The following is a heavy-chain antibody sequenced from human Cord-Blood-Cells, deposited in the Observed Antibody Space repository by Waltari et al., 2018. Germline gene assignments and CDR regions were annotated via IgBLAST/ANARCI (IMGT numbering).Heavy chain of an antibody. J-gene: IGHJ4*02. Sequence: QVQLVESGGGVVQPGRSLRLSCAASGFTFSSYGMHWVRQAPGKGLEWVAVISYDGSNKYYADSVKSRFTISRDNSKNTLYLQMNSLRAEDTAVYYCAKDRGYSYGYFDYWGQGTLVTVSS. V-gene: IGHV3-30*18. CDR2: ISYDGSNK. CDR3: AKDRGYSYGYFDY. CDR1: GFTFSSYG. D-gene: IGHD5-18*01.